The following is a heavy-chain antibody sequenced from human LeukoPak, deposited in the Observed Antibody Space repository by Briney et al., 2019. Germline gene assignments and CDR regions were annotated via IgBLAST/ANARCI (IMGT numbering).Heavy chain of an antibody. CDR3: ARAPMTTQDY. Sequence: GGSLRLSCVASGFIVSSNYMSWVRQAPGKGLEWVSVIYSGGGTNYADSVKGRFTISRDRSKNTLYLQMNSLRVEDTAVYYCARAPMTTQDYWGQGTLVTVSS. CDR1: GFIVSSNY. V-gene: IGHV3-53*01. J-gene: IGHJ4*02. CDR2: IYSGGGT. D-gene: IGHD4-17*01.